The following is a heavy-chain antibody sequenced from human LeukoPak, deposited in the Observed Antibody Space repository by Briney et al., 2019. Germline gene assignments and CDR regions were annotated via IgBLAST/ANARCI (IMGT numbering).Heavy chain of an antibody. V-gene: IGHV4-39*07. CDR2: VYSTGST. Sequence: SETLSLTCTVSGGSISSSIYYWGWIRQPPGKGLEWIGSVYSTGSTYYNPSLKSRVTISVDTSKNQFSLRLRSVTAADTAVFYCASWTGGLLKTPRRYGSGSSIFDYWGQGTLVTVSS. D-gene: IGHD3-10*01. CDR1: GGSISSSIYY. J-gene: IGHJ4*02. CDR3: ASWTGGLLKTPRRYGSGSSIFDY.